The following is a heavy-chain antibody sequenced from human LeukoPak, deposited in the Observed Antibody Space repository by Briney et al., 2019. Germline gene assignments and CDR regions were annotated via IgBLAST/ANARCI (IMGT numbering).Heavy chain of an antibody. V-gene: IGHV1-69*13. CDR3: AIFQGTYGDNENNY. Sequence: SVKVSCKASGGTFRSYAITWVRQAPGKGLEWMGGIIPMINTPKYAQKFQGRVSITADESTSTGYMEVSSLRSEDTAVYYCAIFQGTYGDNENNYWGQGTLVTVSS. J-gene: IGHJ4*02. CDR1: GGTFRSYA. D-gene: IGHD4-17*01. CDR2: IIPMINTP.